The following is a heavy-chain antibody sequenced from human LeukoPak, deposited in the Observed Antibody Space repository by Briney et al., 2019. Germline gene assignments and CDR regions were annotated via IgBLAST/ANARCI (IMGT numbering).Heavy chain of an antibody. V-gene: IGHV4-59*01. CDR2: ISYSGNT. J-gene: IGHJ4*02. Sequence: SETLSLTCSVSGGPISSYYWSWIRQPPGKGLEWIGYISYSGNTNYNPSLKSRVTISVDTSKNQFSLKLSSVTAADTAVYYCARLATVFDFWGQGTLVTVSS. D-gene: IGHD1-1*01. CDR3: ARLATVFDF. CDR1: GGPISSYY.